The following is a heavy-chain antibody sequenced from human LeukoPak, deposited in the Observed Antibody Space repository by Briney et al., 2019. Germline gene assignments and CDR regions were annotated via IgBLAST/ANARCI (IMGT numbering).Heavy chain of an antibody. CDR1: GYSFTSYW. Sequence: GESLKISCKGSGYSFTSYWIGWVRQMPGKGLEWMGIIYPGDSDTRYSPSFQGQVTISADKSISTAYLQWSSLKASDTAMYYCAGTTGYCSSTSCYNWFDPWGQGTLVTVSS. CDR3: AGTTGYCSSTSCYNWFDP. CDR2: IYPGDSDT. J-gene: IGHJ5*02. D-gene: IGHD2-2*01. V-gene: IGHV5-51*01.